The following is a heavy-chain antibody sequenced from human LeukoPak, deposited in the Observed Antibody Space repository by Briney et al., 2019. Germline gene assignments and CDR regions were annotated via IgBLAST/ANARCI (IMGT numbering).Heavy chain of an antibody. D-gene: IGHD2-15*01. CDR2: ISSNGGST. V-gene: IGHV3-64*01. CDR3: ARSYAYCSGGSCYDTPYYYYGMDV. Sequence: PGGSLRLSCAASGFTFSSYAMHWVRQAPGKGLEYVSAISSNGGSTYYANSVKGRFSISRDNSKNTLYLQMGSLRAEDMAVYYCARSYAYCSGGSCYDTPYYYYGMDVWGQGTTVTVSS. J-gene: IGHJ6*02. CDR1: GFTFSSYA.